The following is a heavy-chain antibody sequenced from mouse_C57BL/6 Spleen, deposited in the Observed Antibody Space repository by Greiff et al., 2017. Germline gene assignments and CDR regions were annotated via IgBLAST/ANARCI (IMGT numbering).Heavy chain of an antibody. V-gene: IGHV1-82*01. J-gene: IGHJ4*01. CDR3: ARSGWGAPRAMDY. Sequence: QVQLQQSGPELVKPGASVKISCKASGYAFSSSWMNWVKQRHGKGLEWIGRIYPGDGDTNYNGKFKGKATLTADKSSRTAYMQLSSLTSEDSAVYFCARSGWGAPRAMDYWGQGTSVTVSS. CDR1: GYAFSSSW. CDR2: IYPGDGDT.